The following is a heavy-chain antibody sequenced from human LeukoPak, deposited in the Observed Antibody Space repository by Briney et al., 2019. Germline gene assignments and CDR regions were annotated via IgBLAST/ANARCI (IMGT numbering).Heavy chain of an antibody. Sequence: SETLSLTCAVYGGSFSGYYWSWIRQPPGKGLEWIGEINHSGSTNYNPSLKSRVTISVDTSKNQFSLKLSSVTAADTAVYYCARIYDFWSGHENYGMDVWGQGTTVTVSS. CDR1: GGSFSGYY. CDR3: ARIYDFWSGHENYGMDV. CDR2: INHSGST. V-gene: IGHV4-34*01. J-gene: IGHJ6*02. D-gene: IGHD3-3*01.